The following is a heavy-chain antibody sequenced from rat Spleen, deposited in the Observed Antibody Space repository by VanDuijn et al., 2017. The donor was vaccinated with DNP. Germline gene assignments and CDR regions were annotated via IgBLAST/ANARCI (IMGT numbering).Heavy chain of an antibody. CDR3: TTLPGMDA. V-gene: IGHV5-27*01. CDR2: ITNSGGST. CDR1: GFTFSNYG. J-gene: IGHJ4*01. D-gene: IGHD1-4*01. Sequence: EVQLVESGGGLVQPGRSLKLSCAASGFTFSNYGMAWVRQAPTKGLEWVASITNSGGSTYYRDSVKGRFTISRDNAKSTLYLQMDSLRSEDTATYYCTTLPGMDAWGQGTSVTVSS.